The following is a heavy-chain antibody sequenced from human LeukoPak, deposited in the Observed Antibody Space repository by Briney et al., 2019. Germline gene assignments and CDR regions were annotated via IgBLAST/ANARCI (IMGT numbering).Heavy chain of an antibody. CDR2: IIPIFGTA. CDR3: ARDRGGRDGYNYLFDY. V-gene: IGHV1-69*13. J-gene: IGHJ4*02. D-gene: IGHD5-24*01. Sequence: SVKVSCKASGGTFSSYAIIWVRQAPGQGLEWMGGIIPIFGTANYAQKFQGRVTITADESTSTAYMELSSLRSEDTAVYYCARDRGGRDGYNYLFDYWGQGTLVTVSS. CDR1: GGTFSSYA.